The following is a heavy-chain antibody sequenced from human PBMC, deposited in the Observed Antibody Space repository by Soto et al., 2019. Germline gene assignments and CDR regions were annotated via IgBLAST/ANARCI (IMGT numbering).Heavy chain of an antibody. Sequence: QVQLVQSGAEVKKPGSSVKVSCKASGGTFSSYAISWVRQAPGQGLEWMGGIIPIFGTANYAQKFQGRVTITADESTSTAYMELSRLRSEDTAVYYCASCGYSYVWDAFDIWGQGTRVTVSS. CDR1: GGTFSSYA. J-gene: IGHJ3*02. D-gene: IGHD5-18*01. CDR2: IIPIFGTA. V-gene: IGHV1-69*01. CDR3: ASCGYSYVWDAFDI.